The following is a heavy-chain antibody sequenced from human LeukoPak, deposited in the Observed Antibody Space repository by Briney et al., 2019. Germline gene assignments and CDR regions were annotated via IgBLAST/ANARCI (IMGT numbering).Heavy chain of an antibody. Sequence: GGSLRLSCAASGFNFDDYAMHWVRQAPGKGLEWVSGITWHSESMDYADSVRGRFTVSRDNPKNSLYLQMSSLRVEDTALYYCVAVPETDFWTGFYLDYWSQGTLVTVSS. D-gene: IGHD3/OR15-3a*01. V-gene: IGHV3-9*01. J-gene: IGHJ4*02. CDR3: VAVPETDFWTGFYLDY. CDR1: GFNFDDYA. CDR2: ITWHSESM.